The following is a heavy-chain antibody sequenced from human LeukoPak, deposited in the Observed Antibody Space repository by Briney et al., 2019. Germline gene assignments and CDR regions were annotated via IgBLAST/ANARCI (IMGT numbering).Heavy chain of an antibody. Sequence: SETLSPTCTVSGGSISSSSYYWGWIRQPPGKGLEWIGSIYYSGSTYYNPSLKSRVTISVDTSKNQFSLKLSSVTAADTAVYYCAREIRQYYDFWSGYYGFDYWGQGTLVTVSS. CDR1: GGSISSSSYY. CDR3: AREIRQYYDFWSGYYGFDY. CDR2: IYYSGST. V-gene: IGHV4-39*02. J-gene: IGHJ4*02. D-gene: IGHD3-3*01.